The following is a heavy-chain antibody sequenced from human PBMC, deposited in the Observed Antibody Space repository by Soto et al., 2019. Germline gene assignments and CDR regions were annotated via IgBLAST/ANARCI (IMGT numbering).Heavy chain of an antibody. CDR2: IKQDGSEK. CDR3: ARVFDYGDYEAYYYYGMDV. J-gene: IGHJ6*02. CDR1: GFTFSSYW. D-gene: IGHD4-17*01. Sequence: EVQLVESGGGLVQPGGSLRLSCAASGFTFSSYWMSWVRQAPGKGLEWVANIKQDGSEKYYVDSVKGRFTISRDNAKNSLYLQMNSLRAEDTAVYYCARVFDYGDYEAYYYYGMDVWGQGTTVTVSS. V-gene: IGHV3-7*05.